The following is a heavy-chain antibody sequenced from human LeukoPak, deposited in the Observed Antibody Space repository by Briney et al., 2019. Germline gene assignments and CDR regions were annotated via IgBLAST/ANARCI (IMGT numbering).Heavy chain of an antibody. V-gene: IGHV4-4*09. Sequence: PSETLSLTCTVSGGSISSYYWSWIRQPPGKGLEWIGYIYTSGSTNYNPSLKSRVTISVDTSKNQFSLKLSSVTAADTAVYYCASICPLGYCSSTSCPGWFDPWGQGTLVTVSS. D-gene: IGHD2-2*01. CDR1: GGSISSYY. CDR3: ASICPLGYCSSTSCPGWFDP. J-gene: IGHJ5*02. CDR2: IYTSGST.